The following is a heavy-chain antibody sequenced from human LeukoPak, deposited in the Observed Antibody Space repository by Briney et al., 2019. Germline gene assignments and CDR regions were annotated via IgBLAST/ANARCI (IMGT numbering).Heavy chain of an antibody. CDR2: IKQDGSEK. J-gene: IGHJ4*02. V-gene: IGHV3-7*01. CDR3: VRVLAPLHYYDSSGYFAY. Sequence: GGSLRLSCAASGFTFSSYWMSWVRQAPGQGLEGVANIKQDGSEKYYVDSVKGRFTISRDNAKNSLYLQMNSLRAEDTAVYYCVRVLAPLHYYDSSGYFAYWGQGTLVTVSS. CDR1: GFTFSSYW. D-gene: IGHD3-22*01.